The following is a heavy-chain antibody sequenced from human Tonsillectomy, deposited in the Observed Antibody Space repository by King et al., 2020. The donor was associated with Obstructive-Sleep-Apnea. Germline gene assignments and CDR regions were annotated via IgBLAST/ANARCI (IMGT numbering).Heavy chain of an antibody. CDR1: GGSFSGYY. CDR3: ARGRYGSGSYWVRPPNFDY. CDR2: INHSGST. D-gene: IGHD3-10*01. V-gene: IGHV4-34*01. J-gene: IGHJ4*02. Sequence: VQLQQWGAGLLKPSETLSLTCAVYGGSFSGYYWSWIRQPPGKGLEWIGEINHSGSTNYNPSLKSRVTISVDTSKNQFSLKLSSVTAADTAVYYCARGRYGSGSYWVRPPNFDYWGQGTLVTVSS.